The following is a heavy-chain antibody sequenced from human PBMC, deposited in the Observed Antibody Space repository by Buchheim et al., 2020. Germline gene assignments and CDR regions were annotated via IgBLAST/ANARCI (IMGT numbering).Heavy chain of an antibody. Sequence: QVQLVESGGGVVQPGRSLRLSCAASGFSFSNHGIHWVRQAPGKGLEWVTSISYEGSKTKYGDSVKGRFTVSRDNSKNTVFLRMNGLRVEDTAVYYCARDPSFGVGSYSSIDYWGPGTL. V-gene: IGHV3-30*03. CDR2: ISYEGSKT. J-gene: IGHJ4*02. D-gene: IGHD3-3*01. CDR1: GFSFSNHG. CDR3: ARDPSFGVGSYSSIDY.